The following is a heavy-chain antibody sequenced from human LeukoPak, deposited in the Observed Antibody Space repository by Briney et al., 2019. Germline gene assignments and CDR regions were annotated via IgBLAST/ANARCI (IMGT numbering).Heavy chain of an antibody. CDR1: GFTFSSHP. J-gene: IGHJ6*03. V-gene: IGHV3-23*01. D-gene: IGHD2-15*01. Sequence: GGSLRLSCAASGFTFSSHPMSWVRLAPGKGLEWVSSIRGSGDSTYYADSVKGRFTISRDNTKNTLYLQMNSLRAEDTAVYYCAKRTRRYCSGGSCYSPTYYYYYYMDVWGKGTTVTVSS. CDR2: IRGSGDST. CDR3: AKRTRRYCSGGSCYSPTYYYYYYMDV.